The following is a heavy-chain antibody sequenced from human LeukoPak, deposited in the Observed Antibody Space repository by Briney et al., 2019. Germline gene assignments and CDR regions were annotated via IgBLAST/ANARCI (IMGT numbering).Heavy chain of an antibody. V-gene: IGHV3-30-3*01. CDR1: GFTFSSYA. CDR3: ARAVPSGGSSQFGGWFDP. CDR2: ISYDGSNK. D-gene: IGHD2-15*01. Sequence: GRSLRLSCAASGFTFSSYAMHWVRQAPGKGLEWVAVISYDGSNKYYADSVKGRFTISRDNSKNTLYLQMNSLRAEDTAVYYCARAVPSGGSSQFGGWFDPWGQGTLVTVSS. J-gene: IGHJ5*02.